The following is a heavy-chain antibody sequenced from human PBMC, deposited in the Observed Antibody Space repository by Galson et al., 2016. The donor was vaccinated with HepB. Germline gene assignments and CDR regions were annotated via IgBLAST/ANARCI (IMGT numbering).Heavy chain of an antibody. CDR3: VTFGVLERGNPSYYYGMDV. J-gene: IGHJ6*02. D-gene: IGHD3-3*01. CDR2: INAGNGYT. Sequence: SVKVSCKASGYTFTTYVTHWVRQAPGQRPEWMGWINAGNGYTKYSQTFQGRVTITRDTSASTAYLEPSSLRSEDTAVYYCVTFGVLERGNPSYYYGMDVWGRGTTVTVSS. V-gene: IGHV1-3*01. CDR1: GYTFTTYV.